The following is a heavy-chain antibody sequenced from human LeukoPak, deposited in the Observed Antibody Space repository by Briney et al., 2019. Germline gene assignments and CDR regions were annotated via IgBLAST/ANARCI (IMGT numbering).Heavy chain of an antibody. CDR2: INHSGST. CDR1: GGSFSGYY. D-gene: IGHD3-3*01. Sequence: SETLSLTCAVYGGSFSGYYWSWIRQPPGKGLEWIGEINHSGSTNYNPSLKSRVTISVDTSKNQFSLKLSSVTAADTAVYYCARGTLRFLEWLAIGPDYYYGMDVWGQGTTVTVSS. J-gene: IGHJ6*02. CDR3: ARGTLRFLEWLAIGPDYYYGMDV. V-gene: IGHV4-34*01.